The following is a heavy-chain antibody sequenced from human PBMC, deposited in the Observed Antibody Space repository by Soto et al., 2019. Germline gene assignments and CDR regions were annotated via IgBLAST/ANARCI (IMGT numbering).Heavy chain of an antibody. CDR3: ARVAYGAYHFDS. J-gene: IGHJ4*02. D-gene: IGHD2-21*01. CDR2: INSDGSTR. CDR1: GFSFSSYW. Sequence: EVQLVESGGGLVQPGGSLRLSCAASGFSFSSYWMHWVRQAPGEGLVWVSRINSDGSTRSYADSVKGRFTISRDNAKNTLFLQMNSLRAEDTAVYYCARVAYGAYHFDSWGQGTLVTASS. V-gene: IGHV3-74*01.